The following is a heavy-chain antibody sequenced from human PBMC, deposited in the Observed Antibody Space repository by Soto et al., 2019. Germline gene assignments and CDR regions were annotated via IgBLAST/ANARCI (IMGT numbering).Heavy chain of an antibody. V-gene: IGHV3-15*01. CDR3: IRDAYGST. Sequence: EVQLVESGGGLVKPGESLRLSCAASGFTFSTAWMTWVRQAPGRGLEWVARIKTTSDGGTIHYAAPVKGRFTITRDDSKDTLFMQMNGPKSEDAAMYYCIRDAYGSTWGQGTLVTVPS. D-gene: IGHD3-10*01. CDR1: GFTFSTAW. J-gene: IGHJ5*02. CDR2: IKTTSDGGTI.